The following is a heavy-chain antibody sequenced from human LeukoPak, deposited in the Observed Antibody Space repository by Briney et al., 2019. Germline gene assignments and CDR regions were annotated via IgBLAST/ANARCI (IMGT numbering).Heavy chain of an antibody. CDR3: AKDLTRKIFGVVISRRNYYFDY. CDR1: GFTFSTYS. Sequence: GGSLRLSCAASGFTFSTYSMNWVRQAPGKGLEWVSAISGSGGSTYYADSVKGRFTISRDNSKNTLYLQMNSLRAEDTAVYYCAKDLTRKIFGVVISRRNYYFDYWGQGTLVTVSS. CDR2: ISGSGGST. J-gene: IGHJ4*02. V-gene: IGHV3-23*01. D-gene: IGHD3-3*01.